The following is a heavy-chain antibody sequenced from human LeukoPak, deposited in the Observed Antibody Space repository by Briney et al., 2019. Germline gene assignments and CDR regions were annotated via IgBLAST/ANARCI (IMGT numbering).Heavy chain of an antibody. Sequence: GGSLRLSCAASGFTFSSYAMSWVRQAPGKGLEWVSAIGGSGGSTYYADSVKGWFTISRDNSKNTLYLQMNSLRAEDTAVYYCAKHREGYYYYMDVWGKGTTVTVSS. V-gene: IGHV3-23*01. CDR2: IGGSGGST. D-gene: IGHD1-26*01. J-gene: IGHJ6*03. CDR3: AKHREGYYYYMDV. CDR1: GFTFSSYA.